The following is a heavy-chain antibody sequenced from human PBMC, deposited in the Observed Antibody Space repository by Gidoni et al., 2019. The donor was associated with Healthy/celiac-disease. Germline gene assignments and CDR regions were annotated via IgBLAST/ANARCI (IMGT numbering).Heavy chain of an antibody. V-gene: IGHV3-23*01. CDR2: IRGRGGST. CDR3: AKETEQWLVLGISWVDY. D-gene: IGHD6-19*01. J-gene: IGHJ4*02. Sequence: EVQLLESGGGLVQPGGSLRLSCAASGFTFSSYAMSWVRQAPGKGLEWVSSIRGRGGSTYYADSVKGRFTISRANSKNTLYLQMNSLRAEDTAVYYCAKETEQWLVLGISWVDYWGQGTLVTVSS. CDR1: GFTFSSYA.